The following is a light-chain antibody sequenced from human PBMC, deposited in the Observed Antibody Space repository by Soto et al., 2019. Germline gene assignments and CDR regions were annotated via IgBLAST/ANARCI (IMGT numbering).Light chain of an antibody. CDR1: QSLSTYS. J-gene: IGKJ3*01. V-gene: IGKV3-20*01. Sequence: EIVLTQSPGTLSLSPGERATLSCRASQSLSTYSLAWYQQKPGQTPRLLIYAASTSDTDIPDGFNGSGSGTDFALTISRLEPADFALYYCQQYEASPLTFGPGTKVDVK. CDR2: AAS. CDR3: QQYEASPLT.